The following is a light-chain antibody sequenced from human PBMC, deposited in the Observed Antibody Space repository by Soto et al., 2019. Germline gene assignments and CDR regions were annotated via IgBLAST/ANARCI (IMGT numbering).Light chain of an antibody. Sequence: EIVMTQSPATLSVSPGASAPLSCRASQSVSSNSLAWYQQNPGQAPRLLIYGATSRATGIPDRFSGSGSGTDFTLTISSLEPEEFAVYYCQQYGTSAGTVGQGTKVDIK. CDR1: QSVSSNS. J-gene: IGKJ1*01. CDR3: QQYGTSAGT. CDR2: GAT. V-gene: IGKV3-20*01.